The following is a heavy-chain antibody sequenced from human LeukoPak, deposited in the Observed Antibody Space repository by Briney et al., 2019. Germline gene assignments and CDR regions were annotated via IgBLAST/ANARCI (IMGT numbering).Heavy chain of an antibody. Sequence: GGSLRLSCTVSGFRFSEYWMSWARQAPGKGLEWVGNINEHGTEKFYVGSVTGRFSISRDNTKNTVFLQMNSLRLDDTAIYFCARNPDAGTADYWGGGTLVTVSS. CDR1: GFRFSEYW. D-gene: IGHD1-14*01. CDR2: INEHGTEK. J-gene: IGHJ4*02. CDR3: ARNPDAGTADY. V-gene: IGHV3-7*01.